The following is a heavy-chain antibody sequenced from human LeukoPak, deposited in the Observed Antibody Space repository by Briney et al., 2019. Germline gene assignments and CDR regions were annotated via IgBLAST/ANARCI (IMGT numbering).Heavy chain of an antibody. CDR1: GFTFSDFY. J-gene: IGHJ4*02. CDR3: ARKTYYYDSGSYSKSYYFDY. D-gene: IGHD3-10*01. V-gene: IGHV3-11*06. Sequence: ETGGSLRLSCAASGFTFSDFYMSWIHQAPGKGLEWLSDISSSSTDTNYADSVKGRFTISRDNAKNSLFLQLNSLRAEDTAVYYCARKTYYYDSGSYSKSYYFDYWGQGTLVTVSS. CDR2: ISSSSTDT.